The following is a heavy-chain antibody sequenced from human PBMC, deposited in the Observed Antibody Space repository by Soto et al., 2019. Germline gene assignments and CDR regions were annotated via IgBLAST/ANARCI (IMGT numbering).Heavy chain of an antibody. V-gene: IGHV4-39*01. CDR1: GGSISSSSYY. CDR2: VYYSGRT. D-gene: IGHD3-10*01. J-gene: IGHJ6*02. CDR3: ARHEENSGSYYVFTPILDSDV. Sequence: SETLSRTCTVSGGSISSSSYYWGWIRQPPGKGLEWIGSVYYSGRTYYNPSLKSRVTISVDTSKNQFSLKLSSVPAAVTALYYSARHEENSGSYYVFTPILDSDVWGEGATVPVSS.